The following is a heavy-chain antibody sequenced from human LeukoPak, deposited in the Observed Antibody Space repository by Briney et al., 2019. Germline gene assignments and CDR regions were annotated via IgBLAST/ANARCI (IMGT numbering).Heavy chain of an antibody. CDR2: VYYTGST. Sequence: PSDTLSLTFSVSGGSISRYYWSWIRHPPGRGLEWIGYVYYTGSTNYNPSLKSRATISVDTSKNQFSLKLSSVTAADTAVYYCARHPSFGMVIESWGQGTLATVSS. CDR1: GGSISRYY. J-gene: IGHJ4*02. CDR3: ARHPSFGMVIES. V-gene: IGHV4-59*08. D-gene: IGHD3-3*01.